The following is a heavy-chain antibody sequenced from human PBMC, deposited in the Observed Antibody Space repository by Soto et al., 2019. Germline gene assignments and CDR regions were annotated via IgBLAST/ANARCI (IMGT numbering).Heavy chain of an antibody. CDR3: AKGIFRHFAWFLSVKQRDFYDGMDV. Sequence: QVQLVQSGAEVKKPGASVKVSCKASGYAFTNYTMTWVRQAPGQGLEWMGWINSYNGITNYAQKLQGRVTMTTDTSTTTAYMELRSLRSDDTAVYYCAKGIFRHFAWFLSVKQRDFYDGMDVWGQGTTVTVSS. V-gene: IGHV1-18*01. CDR2: INSYNGIT. D-gene: IGHD3-9*01. CDR1: GYAFTNYT. J-gene: IGHJ6*02.